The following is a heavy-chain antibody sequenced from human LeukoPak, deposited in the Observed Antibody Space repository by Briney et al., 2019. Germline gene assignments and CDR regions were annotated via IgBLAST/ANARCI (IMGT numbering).Heavy chain of an antibody. CDR3: ARLPPMDYYYYMDV. J-gene: IGHJ6*03. CDR2: IYTSGST. V-gene: IGHV4-4*09. Sequence: SETLSLTCTVSGGSISRYYWSWIRQPPGKGLEWIGYIYTSGSTNYNPSLKSRVTISVDTSKNQFSLKLSSVTAADTAVYYCARLPPMDYYYYMDVWGKGTTVTVSS. D-gene: IGHD3-10*01. CDR1: GGSISRYY.